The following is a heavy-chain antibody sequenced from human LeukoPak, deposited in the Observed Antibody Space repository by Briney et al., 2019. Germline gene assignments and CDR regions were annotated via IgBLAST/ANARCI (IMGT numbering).Heavy chain of an antibody. Sequence: PSETLSLTCTVSGGSISSYYWSWIRQPPGKGLEWIGEINHSGSTNYNPSLKSRVTISVDTSKNQFSLKRSSVTAADTAVYYCARGRGRWLQFNAFDIWGQGTMVTVSS. CDR3: ARGRGRWLQFNAFDI. J-gene: IGHJ3*02. CDR2: INHSGST. D-gene: IGHD5-24*01. CDR1: GGSISSYY. V-gene: IGHV4-34*01.